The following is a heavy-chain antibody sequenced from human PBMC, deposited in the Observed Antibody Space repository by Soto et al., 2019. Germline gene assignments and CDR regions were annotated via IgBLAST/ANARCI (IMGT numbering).Heavy chain of an antibody. CDR3: ARHLTGLDT. Sequence: QVQLQESGPGLVKPSETLSLTCTVSGGSISSFYWSWIRQPPGKGLEYIGYIHYSGSTNYSPSLKSRVTISLDPSKNHVSLKLTSVTPADTAVYYCARHLTGLDTWGQGTLVNVSS. V-gene: IGHV4-59*08. CDR1: GGSISSFY. J-gene: IGHJ5*02. CDR2: IHYSGST.